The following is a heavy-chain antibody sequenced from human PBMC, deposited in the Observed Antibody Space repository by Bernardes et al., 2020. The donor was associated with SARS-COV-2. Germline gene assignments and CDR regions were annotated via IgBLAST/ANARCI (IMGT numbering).Heavy chain of an antibody. V-gene: IGHV3-30-3*01. CDR2: ISYDGSNK. D-gene: IGHD1-26*01. CDR3: AREGLATDAFDI. J-gene: IGHJ3*02. CDR1: GFTFSSNA. Sequence: YLRLSCSASGFTFSSNAMHWVRQDPGKGLEWVAVISYDGSNKYYADSVKGRFTISRDNSKNTLYLQMNSLRTEDTAVYYCAREGLATDAFDIWGQGTMVTVSS.